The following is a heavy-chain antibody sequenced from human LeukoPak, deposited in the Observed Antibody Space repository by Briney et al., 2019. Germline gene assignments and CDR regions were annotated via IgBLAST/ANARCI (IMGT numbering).Heavy chain of an antibody. CDR1: GFTVSSNY. V-gene: IGHV3-53*01. D-gene: IGHD6-19*01. Sequence: GGSLRLSCAASGFTVSSNYMSWVRQAPGKGLEWVSVIYSCGSTYYADSVRGRFTISRDNSKHTLYLQMNSLRAEDTAVYYCAKDRVWAGTFDCWGQGTLVTVSS. CDR2: IYSCGST. J-gene: IGHJ4*02. CDR3: AKDRVWAGTFDC.